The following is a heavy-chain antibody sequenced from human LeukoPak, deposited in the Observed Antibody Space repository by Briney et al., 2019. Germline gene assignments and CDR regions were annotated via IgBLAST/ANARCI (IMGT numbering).Heavy chain of an antibody. D-gene: IGHD1-1*01. Sequence: VASVKVSCKAFGYTFTDYYIHWVRQAPGQGLEWMGWINPNNGGTNSAQKFQGRVTMTRDTSLGTAYMELNRLTYDDTAVYYCGRDRHWNQGNFDYWGQGTLVTVSS. J-gene: IGHJ4*02. CDR1: GYTFTDYY. V-gene: IGHV1-2*02. CDR3: GRDRHWNQGNFDY. CDR2: INPNNGGT.